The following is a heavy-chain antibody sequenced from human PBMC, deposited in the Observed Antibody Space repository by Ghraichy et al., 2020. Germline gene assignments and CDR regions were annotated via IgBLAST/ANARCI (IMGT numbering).Heavy chain of an antibody. J-gene: IGHJ4*02. CDR3: VRGGD. CDR1: GYTFTSYD. CDR2: MTPNSGNT. Sequence: ASVKVSCKASGYTFTSYDINWVRQATGQGLEWVGWMTPNSGNTGYAQKLKGRVTLTRDTSISTAYMELSSLRSEDTAVYYCVRGGDWGQGTLVTVSS. V-gene: IGHV1-8*01.